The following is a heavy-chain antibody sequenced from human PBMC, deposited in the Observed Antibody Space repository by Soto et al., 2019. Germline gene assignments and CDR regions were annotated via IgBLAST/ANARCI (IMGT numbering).Heavy chain of an antibody. CDR1: GYTFTGYY. J-gene: IGHJ6*02. CDR2: INPNSGGT. Sequence: QVQLVQSGAEVKKPGASVKVSCKASGYTFTGYYMHWVRQAPGQGLEWMGWINPNSGGTNYAQKFQGRVTMTRDTSISKACMERSRLRSDYTAVYYCFRRHPPHHGMDVWGQGTTVTVSS. V-gene: IGHV1-2*02. CDR3: FRRHPPHHGMDV.